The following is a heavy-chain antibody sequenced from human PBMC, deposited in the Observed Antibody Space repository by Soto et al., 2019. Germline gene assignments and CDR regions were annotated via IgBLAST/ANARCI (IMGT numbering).Heavy chain of an antibody. CDR2: VSYTGNT. CDR3: ARGTLV. V-gene: IGHV4-31*03. J-gene: IGHJ4*02. CDR1: GGSIGSGGYW. D-gene: IGHD2-2*01. Sequence: QVQLQESGPGLMQPSQTLSLTCTVSGGSIGSGGYWWSWIRQHPGRSLEWIGFVSYTGNTQYNPSLKSRVNISVDTSTKQFSLKLSSVTAADTAVYYCARGTLVWGQGTLVTVSS.